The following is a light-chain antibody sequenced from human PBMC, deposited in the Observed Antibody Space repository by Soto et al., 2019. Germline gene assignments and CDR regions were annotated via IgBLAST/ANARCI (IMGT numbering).Light chain of an antibody. J-gene: IGKJ5*01. CDR2: AAS. Sequence: AIQMTQSPSSLSASVGDRVTITCRASQGIRNDLGWYQQKPGKAPRLLIYAASSLQTVVPSRFIGSVPGTDFTLTISILQPQDFSPYYCLQHYNYPRTFGQGTRLEIE. V-gene: IGKV1-6*01. CDR3: LQHYNYPRT. CDR1: QGIRND.